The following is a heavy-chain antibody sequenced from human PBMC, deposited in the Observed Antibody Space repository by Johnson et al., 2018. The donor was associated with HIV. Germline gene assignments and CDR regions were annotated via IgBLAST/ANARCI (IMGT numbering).Heavy chain of an antibody. D-gene: IGHD4-23*01. Sequence: QVQLVESGGGVVQPGGSLRLSCAASRFTFSSYAMHWVRQAPGKGLEWVAVISYDGSKRYYADSVRGRFTISRDNSKNTLYLQVNGLRVEDTAVFYCASGEDYGGNYGALDIWGQGTMVTVSS. CDR2: ISYDGSKR. CDR3: ASGEDYGGNYGALDI. CDR1: RFTFSSYA. V-gene: IGHV3-30*01. J-gene: IGHJ3*02.